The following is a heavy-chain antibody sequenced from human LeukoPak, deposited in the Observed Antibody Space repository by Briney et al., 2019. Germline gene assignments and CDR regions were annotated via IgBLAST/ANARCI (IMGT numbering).Heavy chain of an antibody. D-gene: IGHD2-2*02. CDR3: ARAPLYCSSTSCYIPYYYGMDV. CDR1: GGTFSSYT. Sequence: EASVKVSCKASGGTFSSYTISWVRQAPGQGLEWMGRIIPILGIANYAQKFQGRVTITADKSTSTAYMELSSLRSDDTAVYYCARAPLYCSSTSCYIPYYYGMDVWGQGTTVTVSS. CDR2: IIPILGIA. V-gene: IGHV1-69*02. J-gene: IGHJ6*02.